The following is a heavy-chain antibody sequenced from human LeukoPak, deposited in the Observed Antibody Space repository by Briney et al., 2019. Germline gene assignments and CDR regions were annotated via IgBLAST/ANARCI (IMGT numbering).Heavy chain of an antibody. CDR1: GFTFSSYG. CDR2: IWYDGSNK. Sequence: GRSLRLSCAASGFTFSSYGMHWVRQAPGKGLEWVGVIWYDGSNKYYADSVKGRFTISRDNSKNTRYLQMNSLRAEDTAVYYCARDAYSGYGLPFVCWGRGTLVTVCS. D-gene: IGHD5-12*01. CDR3: ARDAYSGYGLPFVC. V-gene: IGHV3-33*01. J-gene: IGHJ4*02.